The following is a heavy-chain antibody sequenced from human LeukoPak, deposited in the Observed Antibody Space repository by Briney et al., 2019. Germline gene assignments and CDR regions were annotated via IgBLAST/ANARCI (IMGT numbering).Heavy chain of an antibody. CDR2: IYYSGST. Sequence: ASQTLSLTCTVSGGSISSGGYYWNWIRQPAGKGLEWIGYIYYSGSTNYNPSLKSRVTMSVDTSKNQFSLKLSSLTAADTAVYYCARSVGATLPFDYWGQGTLVTFSS. D-gene: IGHD1-26*01. V-gene: IGHV4-61*09. J-gene: IGHJ4*02. CDR3: ARSVGATLPFDY. CDR1: GGSISSGGYY.